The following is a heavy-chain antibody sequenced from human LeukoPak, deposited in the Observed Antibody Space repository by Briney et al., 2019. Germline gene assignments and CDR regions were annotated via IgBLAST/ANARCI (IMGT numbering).Heavy chain of an antibody. CDR2: IWYDGSNK. J-gene: IGHJ6*03. CDR1: GFTFSSYG. V-gene: IGHV3-33*01. CDR3: ARGVVVVPAAPKNYYYYMDV. Sequence: GRSLRLSCAASGFTFSSYGMHWVRQAPGKGLEWVAVIWYDGSNKYYADSVKGRFTIPRDNSKNTLYLQMISLRAEDTAVYYCARGVVVVPAAPKNYYYYMDVWGKGTTVTVSS. D-gene: IGHD2-2*01.